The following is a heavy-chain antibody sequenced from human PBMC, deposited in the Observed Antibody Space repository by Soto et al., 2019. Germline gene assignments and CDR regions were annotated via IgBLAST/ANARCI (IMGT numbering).Heavy chain of an antibody. J-gene: IGHJ4*02. Sequence: QVQLVQSGAEVKKPGSSVKVSCKASGGTFSSYAISWVRQAPGQGLEWMGGISPIFGTANYAQKVQGRVTITADKSPSTAYMELSSLRSEDTAVYYCARVGGSDYQLDYSGQGTMDAVAS. CDR3: ARVGGSDYQLDY. CDR1: GGTFSSYA. V-gene: IGHV1-69*06. D-gene: IGHD1-26*01. CDR2: ISPIFGTA.